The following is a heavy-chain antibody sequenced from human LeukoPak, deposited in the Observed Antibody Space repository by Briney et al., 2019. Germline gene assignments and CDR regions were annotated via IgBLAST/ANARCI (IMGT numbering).Heavy chain of an antibody. D-gene: IGHD3-10*01. J-gene: IGHJ6*03. Sequence: SVKVSCKASGGTFSSYAISWVRQAPGQGLEWMGGIIPIFGTANYAQKFQGRVTITADESTSTAYMELSSLRSEDTAVYYCARGTVHMVRGVIRDYYYYYMDVWGKGTTVTISS. CDR3: ARGTVHMVRGVIRDYYYYYMDV. V-gene: IGHV1-69*13. CDR1: GGTFSSYA. CDR2: IIPIFGTA.